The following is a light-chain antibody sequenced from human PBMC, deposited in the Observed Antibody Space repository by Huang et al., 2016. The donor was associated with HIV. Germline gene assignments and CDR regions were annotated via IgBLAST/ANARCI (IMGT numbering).Light chain of an antibody. CDR3: QQSYTTPRT. CDR2: GAS. V-gene: IGKV1-39*01. J-gene: IGKJ1*01. CDR1: QNINTY. Sequence: DIQMTQSPTSLSASAGDTVTITCRASQNINTYLNWYQQKPGKAPKLLIYGASSLHSGVTSMFSGSGSGTDFTLTISSLQREDLATYYCQQSYTTPRTFGQGTKVEIK.